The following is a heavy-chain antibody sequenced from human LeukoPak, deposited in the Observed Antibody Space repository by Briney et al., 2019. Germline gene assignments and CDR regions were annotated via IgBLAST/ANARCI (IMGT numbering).Heavy chain of an antibody. CDR3: AREVVMLRPSEDY. CDR2: INPNSGGT. D-gene: IGHD2-15*01. J-gene: IGHJ4*02. V-gene: IGHV1-2*02. CDR1: GYTFTGYY. Sequence: GASVKVSCKASGYTFTGYYMHWVRQAPGQGLEWMGWINPNSGGTNYAQKFQGRVTMTRDTSISTAYMELSRLRSDDTAVYYCAREVVMLRPSEDYWGQGTLVTVSS.